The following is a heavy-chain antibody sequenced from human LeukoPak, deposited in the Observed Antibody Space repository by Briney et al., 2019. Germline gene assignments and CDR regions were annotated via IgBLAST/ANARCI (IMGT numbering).Heavy chain of an antibody. CDR3: AKANRQAVAGYYYFDY. D-gene: IGHD6-19*01. CDR1: GFTFSSYA. Sequence: PGGSLRLSCAASGFTFSSYAMSWVRQAPGKGVECVSAISGSGGSTYYADSVKGRFTISRDNSKNTLYLQMNSLRAEDTAVYYCAKANRQAVAGYYYFDYWGQGTLVTVSS. V-gene: IGHV3-23*01. CDR2: ISGSGGST. J-gene: IGHJ4*02.